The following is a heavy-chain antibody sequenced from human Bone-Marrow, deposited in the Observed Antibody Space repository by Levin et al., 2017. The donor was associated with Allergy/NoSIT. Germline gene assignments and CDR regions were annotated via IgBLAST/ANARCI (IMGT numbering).Heavy chain of an antibody. Sequence: SETLSLTCSVSGDSVTRTSSYWGWIRQPPGKGLEWIGSIHYSGSTYYNPSLKSRVTVSVDTSKNQFSLRLTSVTAADTAVYYCARLNYTDSLNFHGMDVWGPGTTVTVSS. D-gene: IGHD4-17*01. V-gene: IGHV4-39*01. CDR2: IHYSGST. CDR3: ARLNYTDSLNFHGMDV. CDR1: GDSVTRTSSY. J-gene: IGHJ6*02.